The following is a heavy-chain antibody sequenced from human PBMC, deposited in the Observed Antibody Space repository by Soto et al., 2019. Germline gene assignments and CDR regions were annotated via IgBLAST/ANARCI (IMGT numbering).Heavy chain of an antibody. CDR2: ISDNALYT. J-gene: IGHJ3*02. CDR1: TFTFSDYY. CDR3: VRETIGGACDI. Sequence: PGGSLRLSCAASTFTFSDYYMSWIRQAPGKGLQWLAYISDNALYTTYADSVEGRFTISRDNAKNSLYLQMSSLRAEDTALSYCVRETIGGACDIWGQGTMVIVSS. V-gene: IGHV3-11*05. D-gene: IGHD3-16*01.